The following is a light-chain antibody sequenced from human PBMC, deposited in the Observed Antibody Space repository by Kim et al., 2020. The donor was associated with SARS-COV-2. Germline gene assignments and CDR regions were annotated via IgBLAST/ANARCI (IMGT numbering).Light chain of an antibody. CDR3: QAWDSSTVV. J-gene: IGLJ1*01. V-gene: IGLV3-1*01. Sequence: VPPGQTASITGSGDEVGDKYACWYQQKPGQSPVLVTLQDDKRPSGTPQRFSGSNPGNAATLTISGTRAMDVAVYYCQAWDSSTVVFGAGTKVTVL. CDR1: EVGDKY. CDR2: QDD.